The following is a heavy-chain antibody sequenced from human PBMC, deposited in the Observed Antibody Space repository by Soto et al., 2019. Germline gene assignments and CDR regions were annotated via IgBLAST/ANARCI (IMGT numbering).Heavy chain of an antibody. CDR3: ARAEAVAGPYYFDY. Sequence: GGSLRLSCEASGFTFKESAMNWVRQAPGKGLEWVASISDTGASTWYADSVKGRFTISRDNSKNTLYLQMNSLRADDTAVYYCARAEAVAGPYYFDYWGQGTLVTVSS. J-gene: IGHJ4*02. CDR2: ISDTGAST. V-gene: IGHV3-23*01. D-gene: IGHD6-19*01. CDR1: GFTFKESA.